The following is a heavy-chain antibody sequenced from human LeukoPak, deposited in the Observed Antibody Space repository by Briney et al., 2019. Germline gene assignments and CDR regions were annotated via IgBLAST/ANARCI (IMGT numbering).Heavy chain of an antibody. J-gene: IGHJ4*02. D-gene: IGHD3-3*01. CDR1: GGSISSSSYY. CDR2: IYYSGST. V-gene: IGHV4-39*07. CDR3: ATYDFWSGPIDC. Sequence: SETLSLTCTVSGGSISSSSYYWGWIRQPPGKGLEWIGSIYYSGSTYYNPSLKSRVTISVDTSKNQFSLKLSSVTAADTAVYYCATYDFWSGPIDCWGQGTLVTVSS.